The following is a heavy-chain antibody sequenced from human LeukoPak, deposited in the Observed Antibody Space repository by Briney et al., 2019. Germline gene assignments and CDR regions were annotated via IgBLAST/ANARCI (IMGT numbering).Heavy chain of an antibody. Sequence: SQTLSLTCTVSGGSISSGDYYWSWIRQPPGKGLEWIGYIYYSGSTYYNPSRKSRVTISVDTSKNQFSLKLSSVTAADTAVYYCARYTAGFSWFDPWGQGTLVTVSS. V-gene: IGHV4-30-4*01. CDR2: IYYSGST. CDR1: GGSISSGDYY. D-gene: IGHD5-18*01. CDR3: ARYTAGFSWFDP. J-gene: IGHJ5*02.